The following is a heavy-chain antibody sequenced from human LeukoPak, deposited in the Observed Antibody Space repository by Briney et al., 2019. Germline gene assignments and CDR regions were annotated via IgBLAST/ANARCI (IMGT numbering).Heavy chain of an antibody. CDR2: INPNSGGT. CDR3: ARPLFYCSGGSCSDNWFDP. D-gene: IGHD2-15*01. CDR1: GGTFSSYA. Sequence: VASVKVSCKASGGTFSSYAISWVRQAPGQGLEWMGWINPNSGGTNYAQKFQGRVTMTRDTSISTAYMELSRLRSDDTAVYYCARPLFYCSGGSCSDNWFDPWGQGTLVTVSS. J-gene: IGHJ5*02. V-gene: IGHV1-2*02.